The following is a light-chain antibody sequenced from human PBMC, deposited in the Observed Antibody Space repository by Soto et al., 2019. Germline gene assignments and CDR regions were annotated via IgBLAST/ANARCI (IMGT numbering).Light chain of an antibody. J-gene: IGLJ1*01. CDR3: GSFRSGTILV. V-gene: IGLV1-51*01. CDR1: SSNIGGNS. Sequence: SVLTQPPSVSAAPGQKVTISCSGSSSNIGGNSVSWYQQLPGTAPKLLIYDDNKRPSGIPDRFSGSKSGTSATLGITGFQTGDEADYYCGSFRSGTILVFGSGTKVTVL. CDR2: DDN.